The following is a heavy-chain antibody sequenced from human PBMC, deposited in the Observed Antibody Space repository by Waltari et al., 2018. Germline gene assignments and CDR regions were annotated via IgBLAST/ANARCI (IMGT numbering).Heavy chain of an antibody. J-gene: IGHJ4*02. CDR3: AKDSGGSYPSLDY. CDR1: GFTFSSYG. D-gene: IGHD1-26*01. Sequence: QVQLVESGGGVVQPGRSLRLSCAASGFTFSSYGMHWVRQAPGKGLEWVAVIWYDGSNKYYADSVKDRFTNSRDNSKNTLYLQMNSLRAEDTAVYYCAKDSGGSYPSLDYWGQGTLVTVSS. V-gene: IGHV3-33*06. CDR2: IWYDGSNK.